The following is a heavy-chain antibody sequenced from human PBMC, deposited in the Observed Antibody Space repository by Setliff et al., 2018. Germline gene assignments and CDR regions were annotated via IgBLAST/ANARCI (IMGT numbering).Heavy chain of an antibody. V-gene: IGHV4-38-2*01. CDR3: ARGVAAAGPFDY. D-gene: IGHD6-13*01. J-gene: IGHJ4*02. Sequence: SETLSLTCAVSGYSISSGYYWGWIRQPPGKGLEWIGSIYHSGSTYYNTSLKSRVTISVDTSKNQFSLKLSSVTAADTAVYYCARGVAAAGPFDYWGQGTLVTVSS. CDR2: IYHSGST. CDR1: GYSISSGYY.